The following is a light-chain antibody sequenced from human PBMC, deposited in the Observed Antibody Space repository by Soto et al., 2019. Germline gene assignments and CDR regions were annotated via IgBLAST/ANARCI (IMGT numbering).Light chain of an antibody. CDR2: DVS. Sequence: QSALTQPRSVSGSPGQSVTISCTGTNSNVGGYNYVSWYHHPPGKAPKLIIYDVSKLPSGVPDRFSGSKSGNTASLTISGLQTEDEGDYYCCSYAGAYTDVFGTGTKLTVL. CDR1: NSNVGGYNY. V-gene: IGLV2-11*01. CDR3: CSYAGAYTDV. J-gene: IGLJ1*01.